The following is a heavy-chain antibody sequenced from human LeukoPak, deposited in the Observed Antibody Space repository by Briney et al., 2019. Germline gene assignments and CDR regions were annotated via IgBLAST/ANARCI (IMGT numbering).Heavy chain of an antibody. CDR1: GGSISSYY. V-gene: IGHV4-59*01. D-gene: IGHD6-13*01. J-gene: IGHJ4*02. CDR2: IYYSGST. Sequence: PSETLSLTCTVSGGSISSYYWSWIRQPPGKGLEWIGYIYYSGSTNYNPSLKSRVTISVDTSKNQFSLKLSSVTAADTAVYYCARVRKESSSWYYLYYFDYWGQGTLVTVSS. CDR3: ARVRKESSSWYYLYYFDY.